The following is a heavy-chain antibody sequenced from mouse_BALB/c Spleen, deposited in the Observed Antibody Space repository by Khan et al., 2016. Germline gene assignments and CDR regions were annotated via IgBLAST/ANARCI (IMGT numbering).Heavy chain of an antibody. CDR1: GFAFSSYW. Sequence: QVQLQQSGAELVRPGSSVKISCKASGFAFSSYWMYRVKQRPGQGLVWIGQIYPGDGDTNYNGKFKGKATLTADKSSSPAYMQLSSLTSEDSAVYFCARGTPFANWGQGTLVTVSA. J-gene: IGHJ3*01. V-gene: IGHV1-80*01. D-gene: IGHD2-14*01. CDR3: ARGTPFAN. CDR2: IYPGDGDT.